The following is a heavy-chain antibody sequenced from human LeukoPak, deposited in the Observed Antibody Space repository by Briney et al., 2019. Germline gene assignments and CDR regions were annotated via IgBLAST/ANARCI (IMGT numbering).Heavy chain of an antibody. CDR2: INPNSGDT. Sequence: GASVKVSCKASGYTFTGYYMHWVRQAPGQGLEWIGWINPNSGDTKYSQKFQGRVTMTRDTSISTAYMELSRLRSDDTAVYYCATQRGSYLWGTDFDYWGQGTPVTVSS. CDR3: ATQRGSYLWGTDFDY. V-gene: IGHV1-2*02. CDR1: GYTFTGYY. J-gene: IGHJ4*02. D-gene: IGHD3-16*01.